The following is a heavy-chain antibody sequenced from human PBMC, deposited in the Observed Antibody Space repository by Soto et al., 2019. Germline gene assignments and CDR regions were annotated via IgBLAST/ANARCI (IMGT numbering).Heavy chain of an antibody. D-gene: IGHD2-21*02. CDR1: GGTFSSYA. V-gene: IGHV1-69*01. CDR3: ASAPGCGGDCYSFDY. J-gene: IGHJ4*02. CDR2: IIPIFGTA. Sequence: QVQLVQSGAEVKKPGSSVKVSCKASGGTFSSYAISWVRQAPGQWLEWMGGIIPIFGTANYAQKFQGRVTITADASTSTAYLELSSLSAEDTAVYYCASAPGCGGDCYSFDYWGQGTLVTVSS.